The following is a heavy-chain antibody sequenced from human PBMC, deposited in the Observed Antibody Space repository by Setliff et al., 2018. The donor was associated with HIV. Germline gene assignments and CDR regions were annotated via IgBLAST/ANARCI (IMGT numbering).Heavy chain of an antibody. V-gene: IGHV1-69*05. CDR3: ARDRLNLHYYDSSGYYYGPDAFDI. CDR1: GGTFSSYA. CDR2: IIPIFGTA. J-gene: IGHJ3*02. D-gene: IGHD3-22*01. Sequence: ASVKVSCKASGGTFSSYAISWVRQAPGQGLEWMGGIIPIFGTANYAQKFQGRVTITTDESTSTAYMELSSLRSEDTAVYYCARDRLNLHYYDSSGYYYGPDAFDIWGQGTVVTVSS.